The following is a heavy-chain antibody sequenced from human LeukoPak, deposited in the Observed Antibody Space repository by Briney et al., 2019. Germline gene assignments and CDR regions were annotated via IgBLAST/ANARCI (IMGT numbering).Heavy chain of an antibody. CDR2: FDPEDGEA. Sequence: ASVKVSCKVSGYTLTELSMHWVRQAPGKGLEWMGGFDPEDGEAFYAQKFQGRATMTEDTSTDTAYMELSSLRSDDTAVYYYATHPLGYFDSWGQGTLVTVSS. CDR1: GYTLTELS. CDR3: ATHPLGYFDS. V-gene: IGHV1-24*01. J-gene: IGHJ4*02.